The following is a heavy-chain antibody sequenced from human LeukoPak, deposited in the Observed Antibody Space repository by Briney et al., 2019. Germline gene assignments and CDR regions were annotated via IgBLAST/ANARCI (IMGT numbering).Heavy chain of an antibody. CDR3: ARDDIAASYTSSTYYYYGMDV. Sequence: GGSLRLSCAASGFTFSSYWMSWVRQAPGKGLEWVANIKQDGSEKYYVDSVKGRFTISRDNAKNSLYLQMNSLRAEDTAVYYCARDDIAASYTSSTYYYYGMDVWGQGTTVTVSS. CDR1: GFTFSSYW. V-gene: IGHV3-7*01. J-gene: IGHJ6*02. D-gene: IGHD6-6*01. CDR2: IKQDGSEK.